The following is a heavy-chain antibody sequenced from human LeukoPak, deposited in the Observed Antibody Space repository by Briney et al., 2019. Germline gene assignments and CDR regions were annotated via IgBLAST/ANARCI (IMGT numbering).Heavy chain of an antibody. V-gene: IGHV3-23*01. CDR1: GFTFSSYA. Sequence: PGGSLRLSCVASGFTFSSYAMNWVRQAPGKGLDWVSGISESGTSTYYADSVKGRFTISRDNSKNTLYLQMSSLRAEDAAVYYCANLNQGICSSTSCYDYWGQGTLVTVSS. D-gene: IGHD2-2*01. CDR3: ANLNQGICSSTSCYDY. CDR2: ISESGTST. J-gene: IGHJ4*02.